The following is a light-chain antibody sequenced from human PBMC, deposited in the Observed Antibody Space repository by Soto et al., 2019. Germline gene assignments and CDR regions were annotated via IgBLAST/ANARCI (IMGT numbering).Light chain of an antibody. V-gene: IGLV2-8*01. J-gene: IGLJ1*01. CDR3: SSYAGSDNLGV. Sequence: QSVLTQPPSASGSPGQSVTISCTGTSSDVGGYHAVSWYQQHPGKAPKLLIYEVSKRPSGVPDRFSGFKSGNTASLTVSGLQAEDEADYYCSSYAGSDNLGVFGTGTKLTVL. CDR2: EVS. CDR1: SSDVGGYHA.